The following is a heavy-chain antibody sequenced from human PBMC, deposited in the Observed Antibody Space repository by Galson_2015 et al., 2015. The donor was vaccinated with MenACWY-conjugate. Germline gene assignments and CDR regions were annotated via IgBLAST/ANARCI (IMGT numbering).Heavy chain of an antibody. J-gene: IGHJ3*01. D-gene: IGHD3-9*01. CDR3: ARGRLDTRPGPFDIFDL. CDR2: IGTTDNT. Sequence: SLRLSCAASGFTFSRSDMHWVRHVTGKGLEWVSAIGTTDNTYYPDSVKGRFTISREDAKNSLFLQMNSLRAGDTAVYYCARGRLDTRPGPFDIFDLWGQGTMVTVSS. V-gene: IGHV3-13*04. CDR1: GFTFSRSD.